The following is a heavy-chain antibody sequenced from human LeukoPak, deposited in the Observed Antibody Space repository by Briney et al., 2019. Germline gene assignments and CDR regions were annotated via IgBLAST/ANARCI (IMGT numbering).Heavy chain of an antibody. V-gene: IGHV3-53*01. D-gene: IGHD6-6*01. J-gene: IGHJ4*02. CDR3: AKQGARRITAICFDY. Sequence: PGGSLRLSCAASGFTVSTNYMSWVRQAPGKGLEWVSVIYSGGNTYYGDSVKGRFTISRDNSKNTLYLQMNSLRAEDTAVYYCAKQGARRITAICFDYWGQGTLVTVSS. CDR2: IYSGGNT. CDR1: GFTVSTNY.